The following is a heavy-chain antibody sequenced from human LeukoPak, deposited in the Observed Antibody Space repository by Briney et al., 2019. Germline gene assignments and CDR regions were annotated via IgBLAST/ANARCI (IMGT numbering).Heavy chain of an antibody. D-gene: IGHD1-26*01. V-gene: IGHV3-23*01. Sequence: GGSLRLSCVASGFTFSTYGMSWVRQAPGKGLEWVSAITGSGGNTHYADSVKGRFTISRDNSKNTLYLQMNSLRAEDTAVYYCARRVVGATSVDYFDYWGQGTLVTVSS. J-gene: IGHJ4*02. CDR1: GFTFSTYG. CDR2: ITGSGGNT. CDR3: ARRVVGATSVDYFDY.